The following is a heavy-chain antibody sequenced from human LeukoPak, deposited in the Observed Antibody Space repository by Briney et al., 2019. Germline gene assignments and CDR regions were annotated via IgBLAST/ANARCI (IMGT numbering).Heavy chain of an antibody. D-gene: IGHD1-14*01. J-gene: IGHJ4*02. V-gene: IGHV4-39*01. CDR3: ARHEPYQYYFDY. CDR1: GGSISSSSYY. Sequence: SETLSLTCAVSGGSISSSSYYWGWIRQPPGKGLEWIVSIYYSGSTYYNPSLKSRVTISVDTSKNQFSLKLSSVTAADTAVYYCARHEPYQYYFDYWGQGTLVTVSS. CDR2: IYYSGST.